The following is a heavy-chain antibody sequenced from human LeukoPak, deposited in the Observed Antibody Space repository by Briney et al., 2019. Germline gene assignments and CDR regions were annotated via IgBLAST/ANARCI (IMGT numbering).Heavy chain of an antibody. CDR2: IYTSGST. J-gene: IGHJ4*02. V-gene: IGHV4-61*02. D-gene: IGHD2-21*02. CDR3: ARKIRGYCGGDCNSV. Sequence: SQTLSLTCAVSSGSISSGGYYWSWLRQPAGKGLEWIGRIYTSGSTNYNPALRSRVTMSVDTSKNQFSLKLSSVTAADTAVYYCARKIRGYCGGDCNSVWGQGTLVTVSS. CDR1: SGSISSGGYY.